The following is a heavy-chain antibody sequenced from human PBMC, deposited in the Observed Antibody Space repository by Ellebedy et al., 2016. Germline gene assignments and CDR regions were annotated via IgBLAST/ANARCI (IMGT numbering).Heavy chain of an antibody. CDR3: ATHGYDEDYYYTPERY. D-gene: IGHD3-16*01. J-gene: IGHJ4*02. Sequence: ASVKVSCKASGYTFTGYYIFWVRQAPGQGLEWMGWINPASGASNYAQKFQDRVTMTRDTSISEAYMELTRLRSDDTAVYYCATHGYDEDYYYTPERYWGQGTLVTVSS. CDR2: INPASGAS. V-gene: IGHV1-2*02. CDR1: GYTFTGYY.